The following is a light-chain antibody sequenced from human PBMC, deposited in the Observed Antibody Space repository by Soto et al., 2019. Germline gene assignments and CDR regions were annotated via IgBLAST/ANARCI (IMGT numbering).Light chain of an antibody. Sequence: SYELTQPPSVSVSPGQTARITCSGDALPKQYAYWYQQKPGQAPVLVIYKDSERPSGFPERFSGSSSGTTVTLTISGVQAEDEADYYCQSADSSGTHVVFGGGTQLTVL. J-gene: IGLJ2*01. CDR2: KDS. CDR3: QSADSSGTHVV. V-gene: IGLV3-25*02. CDR1: ALPKQY.